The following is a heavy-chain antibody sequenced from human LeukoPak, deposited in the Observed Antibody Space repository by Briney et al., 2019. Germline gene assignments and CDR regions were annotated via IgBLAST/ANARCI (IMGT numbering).Heavy chain of an antibody. Sequence: SETLSLTCTVSGGSISSYYWSWIRQPPGKGLEWIGYIYYSGSTNYNPSLKSRVTISVDTSKNQFSLKLGSVTAADTAVYYCAREGDDILTGFFDYWGQGTLVTVSS. CDR1: GGSISSYY. J-gene: IGHJ4*02. CDR2: IYYSGST. CDR3: AREGDDILTGFFDY. D-gene: IGHD3-9*01. V-gene: IGHV4-59*01.